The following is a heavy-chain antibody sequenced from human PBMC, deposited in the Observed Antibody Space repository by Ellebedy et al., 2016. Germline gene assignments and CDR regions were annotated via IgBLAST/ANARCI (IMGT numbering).Heavy chain of an antibody. CDR1: GASLRDNYW. Sequence: SETLSLXXAVSGASLRDNYWWNWVRQAPGKGPEWIGEIFPPSGTTNYNPSLWSRVTMSVDKSRNQFSMRLTSVTAADTAVYYCVCSDSYFGDTFHIWGQGTMVPVSS. CDR3: VCSDSYFGDTFHI. J-gene: IGHJ3*02. D-gene: IGHD4-17*01. CDR2: IFPPSGTT. V-gene: IGHV4-4*02.